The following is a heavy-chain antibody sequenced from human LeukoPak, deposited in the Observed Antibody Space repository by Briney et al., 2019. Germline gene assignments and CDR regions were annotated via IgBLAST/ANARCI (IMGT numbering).Heavy chain of an antibody. D-gene: IGHD3-3*01. CDR2: IIPIFGTA. CDR1: GGTFSSYA. J-gene: IGHJ5*02. CDR3: ARGRTTYDFWSGNWFDP. Sequence: SVKVSCKASGGTFSSYAIGWVRQAPGQGLEWMGGIIPIFGTANYAQKFQGRVTITTDESTSTAYMELSSLRSEDTAVYYCARGRTTYDFWSGNWFDPWGQGTLVTVSS. V-gene: IGHV1-69*05.